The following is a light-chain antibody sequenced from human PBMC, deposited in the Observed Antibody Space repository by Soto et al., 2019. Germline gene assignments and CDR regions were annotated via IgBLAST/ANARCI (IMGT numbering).Light chain of an antibody. CDR3: QQRSNWLIT. CDR1: QSVSSY. J-gene: IGKJ5*01. Sequence: ESVLTQSPATLSLSPGERATLSCRASQSVSSYLAWYQQQPGQAPRLLIYDASNRATGIPARFSGSGSGTDFTLTLSSLEPEDFAVYYCQQRSNWLITFGQVTRLEIK. CDR2: DAS. V-gene: IGKV3-11*01.